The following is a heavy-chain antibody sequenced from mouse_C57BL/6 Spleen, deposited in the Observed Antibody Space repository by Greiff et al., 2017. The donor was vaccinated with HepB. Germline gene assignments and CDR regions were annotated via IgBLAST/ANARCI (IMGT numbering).Heavy chain of an antibody. Sequence: DVQLVESEGGLVQPGSSMKLSCTASGFTFSDYYMAWVRQVPEKGLEWVANINYDGSSTYYLDSLKSRFIISRDNAKNILYLQMSSLKSEDTATYYCARFYYGSSYRYFDVWGTGTTVTVSS. J-gene: IGHJ1*03. CDR2: INYDGSST. V-gene: IGHV5-16*01. CDR3: ARFYYGSSYRYFDV. CDR1: GFTFSDYY. D-gene: IGHD1-1*01.